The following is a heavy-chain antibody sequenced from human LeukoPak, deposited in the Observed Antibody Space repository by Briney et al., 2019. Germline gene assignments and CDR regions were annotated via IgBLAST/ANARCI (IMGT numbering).Heavy chain of an antibody. D-gene: IGHD5-18*01. CDR3: ARDPVHDTAMAP. CDR1: GFTVSNNY. J-gene: IGHJ5*02. Sequence: GGSLRLSCAASGFTVSNNYMSWVRQAPGKKLERVSDIYSGGSTYYADSVKGRFTISRDNSKNTLYLQMNSLRAEDTAVYYCARDPVHDTAMAPWGQGTLVTVSS. V-gene: IGHV3-53*01. CDR2: IYSGGST.